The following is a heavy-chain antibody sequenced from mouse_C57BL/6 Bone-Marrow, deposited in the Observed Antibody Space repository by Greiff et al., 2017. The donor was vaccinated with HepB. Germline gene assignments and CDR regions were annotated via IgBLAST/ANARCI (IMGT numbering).Heavy chain of an antibody. J-gene: IGHJ2*01. CDR3: TNDYSGSSFPFDY. CDR2: IYPGNSDT. D-gene: IGHD1-1*01. CDR1: GYTFTSYW. Sequence: EVHLVESGTVLARPGASVKMSCKTSGYTFTSYWMHWVKQRPGQGLEWIGAIYPGNSDTSYNQKFKGKAKLTAVTSASTAYMELSSLTNEDSAVYYCTNDYSGSSFPFDYWGQGTTLTVSS. V-gene: IGHV1-5*01.